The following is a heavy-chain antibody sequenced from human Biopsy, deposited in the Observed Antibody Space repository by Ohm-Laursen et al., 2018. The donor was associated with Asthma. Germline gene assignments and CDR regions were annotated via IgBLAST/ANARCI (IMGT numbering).Heavy chain of an antibody. Sequence: SSLRLSCTASGFKFDEYTVHWVRQAPGKGLEWVSGISWNSATIGYADSVEGRFTIPRDNAKNSVFLHMDSLRPEDTAFYYCAKVRSDWVITESFDYWGQGVLVTVSS. CDR2: ISWNSATI. D-gene: IGHD3-22*01. CDR1: GFKFDEYT. J-gene: IGHJ4*02. V-gene: IGHV3-9*01. CDR3: AKVRSDWVITESFDY.